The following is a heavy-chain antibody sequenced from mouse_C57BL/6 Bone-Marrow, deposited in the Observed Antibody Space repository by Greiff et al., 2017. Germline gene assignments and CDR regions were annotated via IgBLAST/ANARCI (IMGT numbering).Heavy chain of an antibody. V-gene: IGHV14-4*01. Sequence: EVQLQQSGAELVRPGASVKLSCTASGFNIKDDYMHWVKQRPEQGLEWIGWIDPENGDTEYASKFQGKATITAETSSNTAYLQLSSLTSEDTAVYYCTTPYDYDDPRGFAYWGQGTLVTVSA. CDR3: TTPYDYDDPRGFAY. J-gene: IGHJ3*01. CDR1: GFNIKDDY. D-gene: IGHD2-4*01. CDR2: IDPENGDT.